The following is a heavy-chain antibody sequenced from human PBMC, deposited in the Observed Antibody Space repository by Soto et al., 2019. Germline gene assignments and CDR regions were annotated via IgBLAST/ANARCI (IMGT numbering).Heavy chain of an antibody. D-gene: IGHD2-15*01. Sequence: EVQLLESGGGLVQPGGSLRLSCAASGFTFSSYAMSWVRQAPGKGLEWVSAISGSGGSTYYAASVKGRFSISRDNSKNTLYLQMNSLRAEDTALYYCAKDPDIVVVVPPTRWFDPWGQGTLVTVSS. J-gene: IGHJ5*02. CDR2: ISGSGGST. CDR3: AKDPDIVVVVPPTRWFDP. CDR1: GFTFSSYA. V-gene: IGHV3-23*01.